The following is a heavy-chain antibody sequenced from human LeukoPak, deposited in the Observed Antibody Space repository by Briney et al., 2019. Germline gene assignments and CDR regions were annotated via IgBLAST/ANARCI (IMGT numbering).Heavy chain of an antibody. CDR3: AKLVGSSPLDY. J-gene: IGHJ4*02. CDR2: ISNNGGDT. V-gene: IGHV3-23*01. CDR1: GFTFSSFG. Sequence: GGSLRLSCAASGFTFSSFGMNWVRQAPGKGLEWVSAISNNGGDTYYADSVKGRFTISRDNSKSTLYLQMNSLSPEDTAVYHCAKLVGSSPLDYWGQGTLVTVSS. D-gene: IGHD2-8*02.